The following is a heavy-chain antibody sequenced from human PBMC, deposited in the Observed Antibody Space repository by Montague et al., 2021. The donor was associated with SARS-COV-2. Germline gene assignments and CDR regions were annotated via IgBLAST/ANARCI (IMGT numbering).Heavy chain of an antibody. CDR3: AKGLFCRGGGCYFYGMDL. CDR1: GFTFSPYA. V-gene: IGHV3-23*01. CDR2: ISGSGDKT. D-gene: IGHD2-15*01. Sequence: SLRLSCAASGFTFSPYAMSWVRRSPVQGLVWVSAISGSGDKTYYADSVKGRFTISRDNSKNTVSLQMNSLRVEDTAVYYRAKGLFCRGGGCYFYGMDLWGQGTTVTVSS. J-gene: IGHJ6*02.